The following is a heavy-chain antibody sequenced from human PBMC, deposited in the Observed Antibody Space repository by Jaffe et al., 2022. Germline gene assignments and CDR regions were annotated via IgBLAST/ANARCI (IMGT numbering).Heavy chain of an antibody. CDR3: TREPREQWLVSRFDP. CDR2: IRSKAYGGTT. V-gene: IGHV3-49*04. D-gene: IGHD6-19*01. J-gene: IGHJ5*02. CDR1: GFTFGDYA. Sequence: EVQLVESGGGLVQPGRSLRLSCTASGFTFGDYAMSWVRQAPGKGLEWVGFIRSKAYGGTTEYAASVKGRFTISRDDSKSIAYLQMNSLKTEDTAVYYCTREPREQWLVSRFDPWGQGTLVTVSS.